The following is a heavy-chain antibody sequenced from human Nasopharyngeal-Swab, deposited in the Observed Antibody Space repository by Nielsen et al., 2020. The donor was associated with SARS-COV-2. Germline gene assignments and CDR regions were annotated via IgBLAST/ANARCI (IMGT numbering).Heavy chain of an antibody. D-gene: IGHD1-26*01. Sequence: GGSLRLSCAASGFTFSSYSMSWVRQAPGKGLEWVSAISGSGGSTYYADSVKGRFTISRDNSKNTLYLQMNSLRAEDTAVYYCARVGATNRNYFDYWGQGTLVTVSS. CDR3: ARVGATNRNYFDY. CDR1: GFTFSSYS. J-gene: IGHJ4*02. CDR2: ISGSGGST. V-gene: IGHV3-23*01.